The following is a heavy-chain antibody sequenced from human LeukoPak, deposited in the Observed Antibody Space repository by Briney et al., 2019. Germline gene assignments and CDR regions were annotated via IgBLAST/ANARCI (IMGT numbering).Heavy chain of an antibody. CDR3: ARHQSYYYDYYMDV. Sequence: SETLSLTCTVSGGSISSYYWSWIRQPAGKGLEWIGHIYTFGSTNYNPSLKSRVTMSVDTSKNQFSLKLTSVTAADTAVYYCARHQSYYYDYYMDVWGKGTTVTISS. CDR1: GGSISSYY. V-gene: IGHV4-4*07. CDR2: IYTFGST. D-gene: IGHD2-2*01. J-gene: IGHJ6*03.